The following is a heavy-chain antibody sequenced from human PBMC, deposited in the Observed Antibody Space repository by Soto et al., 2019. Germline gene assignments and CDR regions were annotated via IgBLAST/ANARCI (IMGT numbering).Heavy chain of an antibody. CDR2: IQQDGSEK. D-gene: IGHD2-2*01. CDR3: ATGVVVPASMRGYYYMDV. Sequence: GGSLRLSCAASGFTFSSFWMTWVRQTPGRGLEWVANIQQDGSEKYYVDSVKGRFTISRDNAKNSLYLQMNSLRAEDTALYYCATGVVVPASMRGYYYMDVWGKGTTVTVSS. CDR1: GFTFSSFW. V-gene: IGHV3-7*01. J-gene: IGHJ6*03.